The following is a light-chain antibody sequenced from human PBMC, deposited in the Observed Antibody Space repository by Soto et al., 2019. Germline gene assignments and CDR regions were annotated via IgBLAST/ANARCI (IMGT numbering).Light chain of an antibody. CDR3: SSWDDNLDAVV. CDR1: SSNIGSNT. Sequence: QSVLTQLPSASGTPGQRVTISCSGSSSNIGSNTVTWYQHLPGTAPKLLIYTNDQRPSGVPDRFSGSRSGTSASLAISGLQLEDEADYHCSSWDDNLDAVVFGAGTKVTVL. J-gene: IGLJ1*01. V-gene: IGLV1-44*01. CDR2: TND.